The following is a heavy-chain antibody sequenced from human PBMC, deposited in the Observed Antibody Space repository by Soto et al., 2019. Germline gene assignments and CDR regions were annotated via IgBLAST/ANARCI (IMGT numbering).Heavy chain of an antibody. Sequence: QVQLQQWGAGLLKPSETLSLTCAVYGGSFSGYYWSWIRQPPGKGLEWIGEINHSGSTNYNPSLKSRLTISVDTSKNQFSLKLSSVTAADTAVYYCASLWNGYFDYWGQGTLVTVFS. J-gene: IGHJ4*02. CDR3: ASLWNGYFDY. CDR2: INHSGST. D-gene: IGHD1-1*01. V-gene: IGHV4-34*01. CDR1: GGSFSGYY.